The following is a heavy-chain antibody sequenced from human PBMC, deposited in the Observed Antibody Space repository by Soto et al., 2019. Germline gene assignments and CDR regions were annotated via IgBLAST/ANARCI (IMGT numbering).Heavy chain of an antibody. J-gene: IGHJ6*02. CDR2: INAGNGNT. CDR1: GYTFTSYA. V-gene: IGHV1-3*01. D-gene: IGHD4-17*01. CDR3: AAMTTVTTTYYYGMDV. Sequence: ASVKVSCKASGYTFTSYAMHWVRQAPGQRLEWMGWINAGNGNTKYSQKFQGRVTITRDTSASTAYMELSSLRSEDTAVYYCAAMTTVTTTYYYGMDVWGQGTTVTVSS.